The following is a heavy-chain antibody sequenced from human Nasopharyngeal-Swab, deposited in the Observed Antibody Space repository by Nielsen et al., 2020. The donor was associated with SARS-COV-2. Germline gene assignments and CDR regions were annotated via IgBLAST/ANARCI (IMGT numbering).Heavy chain of an antibody. CDR3: ARGPSIGAYYDSSGYYDDAFDI. D-gene: IGHD3-22*01. V-gene: IGHV4-39*07. CDR2: IYHSGST. J-gene: IGHJ3*02. CDR1: GGSISSSSYY. Sequence: SETLSLTCTVSGGSISSSSYYWGWIRQPPGKGREWIGSIYHSGSTNYNPSLKSRVTISVDTSKNQFSLKLSSVTAADTAVYYCARGPSIGAYYDSSGYYDDAFDIWGQGTMVTVSS.